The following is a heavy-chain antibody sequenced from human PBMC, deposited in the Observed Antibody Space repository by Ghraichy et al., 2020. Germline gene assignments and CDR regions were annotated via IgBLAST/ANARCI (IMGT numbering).Heavy chain of an antibody. Sequence: GGSLRLSCAASGFTFSDFYMSWIRQAPGKGLEWVSYISTSGSTTYYADSVKGRFTISRDNAKNSLYLQMNSLRAEDTAMYYCAREEIEKRKSRDTGMAAYYYYYGMDVWGQGTTVTVSS. J-gene: IGHJ6*02. D-gene: IGHD5-18*01. V-gene: IGHV3-11*01. CDR3: AREEIEKRKSRDTGMAAYYYYYGMDV. CDR1: GFTFSDFY. CDR2: ISTSGSTT.